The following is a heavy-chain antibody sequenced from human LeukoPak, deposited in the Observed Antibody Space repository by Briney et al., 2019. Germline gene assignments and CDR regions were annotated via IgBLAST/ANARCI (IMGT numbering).Heavy chain of an antibody. D-gene: IGHD3-10*01. CDR2: ISYDGSNK. Sequence: GGSLRLSCAASGFTFSSYWMSWVRQAPGKGLEWVAVISYDGSNKYYADSVKGRFTISRDNSKNTLYLQMNSLRAEDTAVYYCARDVGYYYGSGSYSYYYGMDVWGKGTTVTVSS. CDR1: GFTFSSYW. V-gene: IGHV3-30*03. CDR3: ARDVGYYYGSGSYSYYYGMDV. J-gene: IGHJ6*04.